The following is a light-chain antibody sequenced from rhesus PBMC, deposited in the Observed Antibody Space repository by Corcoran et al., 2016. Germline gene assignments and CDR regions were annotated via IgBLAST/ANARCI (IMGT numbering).Light chain of an antibody. V-gene: IGKV1-22*01. CDR2: KES. CDR3: QQYSSSPLT. J-gene: IGKJ4*01. Sequence: DIQMTQSPSSLSASVGDTVTITCRASQSISSWLAWYPQTPGKAPKLLIYKESSLQSGVTSRFSGSGSGTDFTLTISSLQSEDFATYYCQQYSSSPLTFGGGTKVELK. CDR1: QSISSW.